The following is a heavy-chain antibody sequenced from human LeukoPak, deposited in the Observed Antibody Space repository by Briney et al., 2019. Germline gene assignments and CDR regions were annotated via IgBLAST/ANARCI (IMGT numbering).Heavy chain of an antibody. J-gene: IGHJ4*02. CDR2: IYYSGST. V-gene: IGHV4-39*01. CDR3: ARWRGMYFDY. CDR1: GGSISSSSYY. Sequence: SETLSLTCTVSGGSISSSSYYWGWIRQPPGKGLELIGSIYYSGSTYYNPSLKSRVTISVDTSKNQFSLKLSSVTAADTAVYYCARWRGMYFDYWGQGTLVTVSS. D-gene: IGHD3-3*01.